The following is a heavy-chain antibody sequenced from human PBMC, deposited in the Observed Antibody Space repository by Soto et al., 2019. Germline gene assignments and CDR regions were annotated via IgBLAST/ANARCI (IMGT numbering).Heavy chain of an antibody. CDR1: GGSISSGGYS. CDR2: MYHSGST. D-gene: IGHD2-2*01. V-gene: IGHV4-30-2*01. J-gene: IGHJ4*02. Sequence: QLQLQEYGSGRVKPSQTLSLTCAVSGGSISSGGYSWSWIRQPPGKGLEWIGYMYHSGSTYYNPSLKSRVTISIDRPKYQFSLKLSSVTAADTAVYYCASVPDYWGQGILVTVSP. CDR3: ASVPDY.